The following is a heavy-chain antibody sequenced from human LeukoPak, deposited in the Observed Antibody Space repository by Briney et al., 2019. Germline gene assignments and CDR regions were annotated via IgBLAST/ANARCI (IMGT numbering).Heavy chain of an antibody. Sequence: GPLRPPFAASGFHLRWNFLSWVRPAPGKGLEWVSVIYSGCSTYYADSVKGRFTISRDNSKNTLYLQMNSLRAEDTAVYYCARDGWFDPWGQGTLVTVSS. V-gene: IGHV3-53*01. CDR1: GFHLRWNF. CDR2: IYSGCST. CDR3: ARDGWFDP. J-gene: IGHJ5*02.